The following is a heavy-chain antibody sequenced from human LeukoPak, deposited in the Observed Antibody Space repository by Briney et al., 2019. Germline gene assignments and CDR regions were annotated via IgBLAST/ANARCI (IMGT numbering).Heavy chain of an antibody. Sequence: GRSLSPSCAASGFTPTDYTINWVRQAAGNGLEWVSSISSGIIYISYADSVKGRFTVSRHNAKNSLYLQINSLRAEDTAVYYCARDRRLRGSGSYRIDAFDIWGQRTMVTASS. J-gene: IGHJ3*02. CDR2: ISSGIIYI. V-gene: IGHV3-21*01. CDR3: ARDRRLRGSGSYRIDAFDI. CDR1: GFTPTDYT. D-gene: IGHD3-10*01.